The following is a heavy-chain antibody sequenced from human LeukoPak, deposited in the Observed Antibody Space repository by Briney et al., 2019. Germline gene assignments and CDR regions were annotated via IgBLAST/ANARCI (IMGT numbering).Heavy chain of an antibody. D-gene: IGHD3-22*01. CDR2: IYYSGST. CDR3: ARAYYYDSSGWFDY. Sequence: PSETLSLTCTVSGGSISSYYWSWIRQPPGKGLEWIGYIYYSGSTNYNPSLKSRVTIPVDTSKNQFSLKLSSVTAADTAVYYCARAYYYDSSGWFDYWGQGTLVTVSS. V-gene: IGHV4-59*08. CDR1: GGSISSYY. J-gene: IGHJ4*02.